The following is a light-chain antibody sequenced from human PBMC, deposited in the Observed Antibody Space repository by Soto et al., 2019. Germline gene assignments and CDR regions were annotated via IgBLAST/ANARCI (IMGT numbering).Light chain of an antibody. V-gene: IGLV1-40*01. CDR1: SSNIGSGYD. CDR3: QSYDSSLRGV. CDR2: GNS. J-gene: IGLJ2*01. Sequence: QSVLTQPPSVSGAPGQRVTISCTGSSSNIGSGYDVHWYPHLPGTAPKLLIYGNSNRPSGVPDRFSGSKSGTSASLAITGLQAEDEADYYCQSYDSSLRGVFGGGTKVTVL.